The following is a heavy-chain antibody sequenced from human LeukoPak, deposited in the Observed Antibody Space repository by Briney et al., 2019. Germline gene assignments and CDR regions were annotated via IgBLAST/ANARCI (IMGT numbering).Heavy chain of an antibody. CDR2: IKQDGSEK. D-gene: IGHD6-19*01. CDR1: GFTFSSYC. Sequence: PGGSLRLSCAASGFTFSSYCMSWVHQAPGKGLEWAANIKQDGSEKYYVDSVKGRFTISRDNACNYLYLQMNSLRAEDTAVYYWARGTIAGAGTDYWGQGTLVTVSS. CDR3: ARGTIAGAGTDY. V-gene: IGHV3-7*01. J-gene: IGHJ4*02.